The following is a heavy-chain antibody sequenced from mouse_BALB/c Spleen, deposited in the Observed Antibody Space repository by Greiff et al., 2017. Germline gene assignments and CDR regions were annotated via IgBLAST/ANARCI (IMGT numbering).Heavy chain of an antibody. CDR2: IDPETGGT. CDR1: GYTFTDYE. D-gene: IGHD2-3*01. V-gene: IGHV1-15*01. CDR3: TNGRRWLLFAY. Sequence: QVQLKQSGAELVRPGASVTLSCKASGYTFTDYEMHWVKQTPVHGLEWIGAIDPETGGTAYNQKFKGKATLTADKSSSTAYMELRSLTSEDSAVYYCTNGRRWLLFAYWGQGTLVTVAA. J-gene: IGHJ3*01.